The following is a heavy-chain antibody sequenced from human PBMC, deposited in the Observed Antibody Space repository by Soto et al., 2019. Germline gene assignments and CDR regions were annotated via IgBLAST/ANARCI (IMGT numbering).Heavy chain of an antibody. CDR2: ISGSGGST. CDR1: GFTFSSYA. J-gene: IGHJ4*02. D-gene: IGHD2-2*01. Sequence: GSLRLSCAASGFTFSSYAMSWVRQAPGKGLEWVSAISGSGGSTYYADSVKGRFTISRDNSKNTLYLQMNSLRAEDTAVYYCAKYCSSTSCYGEVTRDYWGQGTLVTVSS. CDR3: AKYCSSTSCYGEVTRDY. V-gene: IGHV3-23*01.